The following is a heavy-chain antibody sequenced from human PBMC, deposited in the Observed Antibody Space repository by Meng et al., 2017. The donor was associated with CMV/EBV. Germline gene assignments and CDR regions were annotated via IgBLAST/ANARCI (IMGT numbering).Heavy chain of an antibody. Sequence: GESLKISCAASGFTFTSYSMNWVRQAPGKGLEWVSSISSSSSYIYYADSVKGRFTISRDNAKNSLFLQMNSLRAEDTAEYYCARECGQDWFDPWGQGTLVTVSS. J-gene: IGHJ5*02. CDR3: ARECGQDWFDP. V-gene: IGHV3-21*01. CDR2: ISSSSSYI. CDR1: GFTFTSYS.